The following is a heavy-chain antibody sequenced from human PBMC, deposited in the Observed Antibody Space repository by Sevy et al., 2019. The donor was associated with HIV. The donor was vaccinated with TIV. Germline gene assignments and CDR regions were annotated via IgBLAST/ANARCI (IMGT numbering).Heavy chain of an antibody. Sequence: GSLRLSCVGSGFTFRNFGVHWLRQAPGKGLEWLSVVSYDGSSKYYVDSVKGRFIVSRDNSKNTLYLQMNSLRTEDMAVYYCARGGSGDYYYYGVDVWGQGTTVTVSS. J-gene: IGHJ6*02. CDR2: VSYDGSSK. D-gene: IGHD3-10*01. CDR1: GFTFRNFG. V-gene: IGHV3-30*03. CDR3: ARGGSGDYYYYGVDV.